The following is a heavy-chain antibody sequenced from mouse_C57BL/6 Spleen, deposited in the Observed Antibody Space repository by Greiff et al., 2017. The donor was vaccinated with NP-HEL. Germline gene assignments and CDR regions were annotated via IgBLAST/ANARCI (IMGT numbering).Heavy chain of an antibody. D-gene: IGHD2-4*01. Sequence: VQLQQSGAELARPGASVKMSCKASGYTFTSYTMHWVKQRPGQGLEWIGYINPSSGYTKYNQKFKEKATLTADKSSSTAYMQLSSLTAEDSAVYYCAREGELYYDPWLAYWGQGTLVTVSA. J-gene: IGHJ3*01. CDR3: AREGELYYDPWLAY. CDR1: GYTFTSYT. V-gene: IGHV1-4*01. CDR2: INPSSGYT.